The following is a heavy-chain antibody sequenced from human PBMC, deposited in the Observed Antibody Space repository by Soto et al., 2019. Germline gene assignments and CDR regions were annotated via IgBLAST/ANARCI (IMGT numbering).Heavy chain of an antibody. J-gene: IGHJ4*02. CDR1: GFTFSGSA. CDR3: TRTTDYSNYAPDY. D-gene: IGHD4-4*01. Sequence: PGGSLRLSCAASGFTFSGSAMHWVRQASGKGLEWVGRIRSKANSYATAYAASVKGRFTISRDDSKNTAYLQMNSLKTEDTAVYYCTRTTDYSNYAPDYWGQGTLVTVSS. V-gene: IGHV3-73*01. CDR2: IRSKANSYAT.